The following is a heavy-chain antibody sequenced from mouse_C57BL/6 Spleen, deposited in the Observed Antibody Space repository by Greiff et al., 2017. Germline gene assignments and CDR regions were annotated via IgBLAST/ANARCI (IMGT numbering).Heavy chain of an antibody. CDR1: GFTFSSYT. CDR3: ARQNGDAFAY. CDR2: ISGGGGNT. Sequence: DVMLVESGGGLVKPGGSLKLSCAASGFTFSSYTMSWVRQTPEKRLAWVATISGGGGNTYYPDSVKGRFTISSDNAKNTRYLQMSSLRSEDTALYYWARQNGDAFAYWGQGT. D-gene: IGHD4-1*01. V-gene: IGHV5-9*01. J-gene: IGHJ3*01.